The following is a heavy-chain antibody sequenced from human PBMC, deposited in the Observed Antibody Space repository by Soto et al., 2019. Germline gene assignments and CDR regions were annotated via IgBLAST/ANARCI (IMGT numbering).Heavy chain of an antibody. Sequence: SETLSLTCAVYGGSISGHYWSWIRQPPGKGLEWIGEINHSGSTNYNPSLKSRVTKSVDTAKNQFSLKLSSVTAADTAVYYCARAKIAARFFDYWGQGTLVTVSS. CDR2: INHSGST. CDR1: GGSISGHY. V-gene: IGHV4-34*01. J-gene: IGHJ4*02. D-gene: IGHD6-6*01. CDR3: ARAKIAARFFDY.